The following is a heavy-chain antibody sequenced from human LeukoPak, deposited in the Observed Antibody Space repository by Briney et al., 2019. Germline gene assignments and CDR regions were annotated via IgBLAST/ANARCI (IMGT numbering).Heavy chain of an antibody. CDR1: GFTFSSYA. D-gene: IGHD3-22*01. V-gene: IGHV3-23*01. CDR3: AKGPQNYYYDSSGLSGY. J-gene: IGHJ4*02. Sequence: GSLRLSCAASGFTFSSYAMSWVRQAPGKGLEWVSAISGSGGSTYYADSMKGRFTISRDNSKNTLYLQMNSLRAEDTAVYYCAKGPQNYYYDSSGLSGYWGQGTLVTVSS. CDR2: ISGSGGST.